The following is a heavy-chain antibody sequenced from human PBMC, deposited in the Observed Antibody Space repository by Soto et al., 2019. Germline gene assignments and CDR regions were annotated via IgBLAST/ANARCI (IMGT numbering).Heavy chain of an antibody. CDR1: GYLFTTYG. CDR3: ARGRYGDY. Sequence: QVHLVQSGAEVKKPGASVKVSCKGSGYLFTTYGITWVRQAPGQGLEWMGWISAHNGNTNYAQKLQGRVTVTRDTSTSTAYMELRNLRSDDTAVYYCARGRYGDYWGQGALVTVSS. D-gene: IGHD1-1*01. V-gene: IGHV1-18*01. CDR2: ISAHNGNT. J-gene: IGHJ4*02.